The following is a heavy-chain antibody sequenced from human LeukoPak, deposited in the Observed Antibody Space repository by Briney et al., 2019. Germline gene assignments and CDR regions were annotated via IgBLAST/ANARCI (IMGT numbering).Heavy chain of an antibody. D-gene: IGHD3-10*01. CDR2: IYPGDSDT. V-gene: IGHV5-51*01. J-gene: IGHJ4*02. CDR3: AMPAYYYGSGSPTPPLDY. Sequence: GESLKISCKGSGYSFTSYWIGWVRQMPAKGLEWMGIIYPGDSDTRYSPSFQGQVTISADKSISTAYLQWSSLKASDTAMYYCAMPAYYYGSGSPTPPLDYWGQGTLVTVSS. CDR1: GYSFTSYW.